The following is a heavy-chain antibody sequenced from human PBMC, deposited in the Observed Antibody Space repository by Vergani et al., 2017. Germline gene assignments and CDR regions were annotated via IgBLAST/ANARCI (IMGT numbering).Heavy chain of an antibody. V-gene: IGHV3-21*01. D-gene: IGHD2-2*01. CDR1: GFTFSSYS. J-gene: IGHJ6*02. CDR2: ISSSSSYI. Sequence: EVQLVESGGGLVKPGGSLRLSCAASGFTFSSYSMNWVRQAPGKGLEWVSSISSSSSYIYYADSVKGRFTISRDNAKNSLYLQMNSLRAEDTAVYYCARDDRYCSSTSCYHYYYYGMDVWGQGTTVTVSS. CDR3: ARDDRYCSSTSCYHYYYYGMDV.